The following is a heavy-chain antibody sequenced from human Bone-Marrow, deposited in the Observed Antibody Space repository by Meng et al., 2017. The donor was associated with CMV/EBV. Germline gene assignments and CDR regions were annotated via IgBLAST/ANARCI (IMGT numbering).Heavy chain of an antibody. CDR1: GGSISSSSYY. J-gene: IGHJ6*02. V-gene: IGHV4-39*01. CDR2: IYYSGST. D-gene: IGHD5-18*01. Sequence: SETLSLTCTVSGGSISSSSYYWGWIRQPPGKGLEWIGSIYYSGSTYYNPSLKRRVTISVDTSKNQFSLKLSPVTAADTAVYYCASEFLRGYSSKGYGMDVWGQGTTVTVSS. CDR3: ASEFLRGYSSKGYGMDV.